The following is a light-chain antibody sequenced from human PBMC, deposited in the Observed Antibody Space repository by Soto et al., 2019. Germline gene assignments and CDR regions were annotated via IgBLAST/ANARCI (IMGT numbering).Light chain of an antibody. CDR1: SSDVGGYNY. Sequence: QSVLTQPASVSGSPGQSITISCPGTSSDVGGYNYVSWYQQHPGKAPKLMIYDVSNRPSGVSNRFSGSKSGNTASLTISGFQAEDEDDYYCSSYTSSSTLYVFGTGTKVTVL. J-gene: IGLJ1*01. CDR3: SSYTSSSTLYV. V-gene: IGLV2-14*01. CDR2: DVS.